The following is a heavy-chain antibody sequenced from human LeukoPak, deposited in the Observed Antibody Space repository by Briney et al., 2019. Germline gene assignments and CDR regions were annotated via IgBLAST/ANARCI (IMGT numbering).Heavy chain of an antibody. CDR2: ITSSSSYI. CDR1: GFTFSSFS. Sequence: GGSLRLSCAASGFTFSSFSMNWVRQAPGKGLEGFSSITSSSSYIYFADSVKGRFTISRDNARRLLYLQMDSLRVEDTAVYYCARDRGFCSGVTCYDPPDCWGQGTLVTVSA. CDR3: ARDRGFCSGVTCYDPPDC. V-gene: IGHV3-21*01. D-gene: IGHD2-15*01. J-gene: IGHJ4*02.